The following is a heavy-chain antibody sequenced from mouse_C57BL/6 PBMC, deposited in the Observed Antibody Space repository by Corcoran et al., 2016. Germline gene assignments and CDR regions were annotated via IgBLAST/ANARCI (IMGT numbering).Heavy chain of an antibody. CDR1: GFSLSTSGMG. J-gene: IGHJ4*01. V-gene: IGHV8-12*01. CDR2: IYWDDDK. Sequence: QVTLKESGPGILQSSQTPSLTWSFSGFSLSTSGMGVSWIRQPSGKGLEWLAHIYWDDDKRYNPSLKSRLTISKDTSRNQVFLKITSVDTADTATYYCARRIYYGYDWWGQGTSVTVSS. D-gene: IGHD2-2*01. CDR3: ARRIYYGYDW.